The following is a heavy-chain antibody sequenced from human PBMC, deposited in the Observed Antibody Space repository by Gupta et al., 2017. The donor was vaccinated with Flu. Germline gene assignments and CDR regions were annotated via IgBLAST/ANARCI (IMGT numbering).Heavy chain of an antibody. Sequence: EQLVESGGGLVQPGGSLKLSCVVSGFNFRIYWLDWVRQAPGKGLEWVANIAADGSVKNYADSVKGRFTISRDDAKNSLFLQMNSLRAEDTALYYCARNRGWQQFDYWGQGAPVTVSS. CDR3: ARNRGWQQFDY. V-gene: IGHV3-7*01. D-gene: IGHD3-10*01. J-gene: IGHJ4*02. CDR1: GFNFRIYW. CDR2: IAADGSVK.